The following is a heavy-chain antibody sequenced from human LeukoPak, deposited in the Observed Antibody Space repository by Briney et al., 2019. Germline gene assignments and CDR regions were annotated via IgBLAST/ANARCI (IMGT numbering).Heavy chain of an antibody. CDR1: GYTFTSSA. J-gene: IGHJ3*02. D-gene: IGHD2-21*02. CDR3: ARDRSCGGDCFPPDAFDI. CDR2: INTYTGNP. Sequence: ASVKVSCMASGYTFTSSAMNWVRPAPGQGLEWMGWINTYTGNPTYAQGFTGRFVFSLDTSVSTAYLQISSLKAEDTAVYYCARDRSCGGDCFPPDAFDIWGQGTMVTVSS. V-gene: IGHV7-4-1*02.